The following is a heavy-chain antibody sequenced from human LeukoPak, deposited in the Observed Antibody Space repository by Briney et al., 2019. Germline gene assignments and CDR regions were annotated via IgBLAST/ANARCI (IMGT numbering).Heavy chain of an antibody. D-gene: IGHD3-10*01. CDR3: ASLAIGGSGSDGNFDY. J-gene: IGHJ4*02. CDR2: IIPILGIA. V-gene: IGHV1-69*04. CDR1: GGTFSSYA. Sequence: SVKVSCKASGGTFSSYAISWVRQAPGQGLEWMGRIIPILGIANYAQKFQGRVTITAGKSTSTAYMELSSLRSEDTAVYYCASLAIGGSGSDGNFDYWGQGTLVTVSS.